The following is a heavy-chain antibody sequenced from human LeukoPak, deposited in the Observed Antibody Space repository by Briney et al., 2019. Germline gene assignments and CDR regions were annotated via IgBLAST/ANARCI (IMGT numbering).Heavy chain of an antibody. CDR2: INPSGGST. CDR3: ARSNNYYASSGYYAKTRRDFDY. D-gene: IGHD3-22*01. J-gene: IGHJ4*02. V-gene: IGHV1-46*01. CDR1: GGTFSSYA. Sequence: ASVKVSCKASGGTFSSYAISWVRQAPGQGLEWMGIINPSGGSTSYAQKFQGRVTMTRATSTSTVYMELSSLRSEDTAVYYCARSNNYYASSGYYAKTRRDFDYWGQGTLVAVSS.